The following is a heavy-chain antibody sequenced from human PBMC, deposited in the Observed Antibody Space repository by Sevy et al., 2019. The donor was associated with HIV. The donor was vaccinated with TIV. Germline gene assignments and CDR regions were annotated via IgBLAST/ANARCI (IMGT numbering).Heavy chain of an antibody. D-gene: IGHD1-26*01. CDR3: AKEPSTGSCMRWFDP. V-gene: IGHV3-30*18. CDR2: ISPDGSKK. CDR1: GFTFSSYG. J-gene: IGHJ5*02. Sequence: GGSLRLSCAASGFTFSSYGMHWVRQAPGKGLEWVTVISPDGSKKYYADSVKGRFTLSRDNSKNTVYLQMNSLRAEDTAVYYCAKEPSTGSCMRWFDPWGQGTLVTVS.